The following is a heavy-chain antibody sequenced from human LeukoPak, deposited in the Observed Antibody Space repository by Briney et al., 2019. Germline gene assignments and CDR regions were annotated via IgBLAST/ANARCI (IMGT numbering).Heavy chain of an antibody. D-gene: IGHD5-18*01. J-gene: IGHJ4*02. CDR2: ISSSSSYI. Sequence: PGGSLRLSCAASGFTFSSYSMNWVRQAPGKGLEWVSSISSSSSYIYYADSVKDRFTISRDNAKNSLYLQMNSLRAEDTAVYYCAGVGYSYAIDYWGQGTLVTVSS. CDR1: GFTFSSYS. CDR3: AGVGYSYAIDY. V-gene: IGHV3-21*01.